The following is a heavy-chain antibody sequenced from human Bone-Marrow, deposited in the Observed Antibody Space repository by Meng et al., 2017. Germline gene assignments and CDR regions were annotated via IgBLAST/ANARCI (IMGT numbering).Heavy chain of an antibody. CDR1: VYTFTSYD. D-gene: IGHD3-9*01. CDR3: SREADGHYDILTGYRAGDQYNWFDH. CDR2: MNPNSGNT. J-gene: IGHJ5*02. V-gene: IGHV1-8*03. Sequence: ASVKVSFKASVYTFTSYDINWVRQATGQGLEWMGWMNPNSGNTGYEQKSLGRVTITRNTTISTAYMGLSSLKSEDTDVYYCSREADGHYDILTGYRAGDQYNWFDHWGQGTLVTVSS.